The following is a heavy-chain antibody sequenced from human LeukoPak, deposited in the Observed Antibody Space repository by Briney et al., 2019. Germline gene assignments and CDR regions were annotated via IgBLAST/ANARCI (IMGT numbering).Heavy chain of an antibody. Sequence: SETLSLTCAVSGGSFSGYYWSWIRQPPGKGLEWIGEINHSGSTNYNPSLTSRVTISVDTSKNQFSLKLSSVTAADTAVYYCATSPYDILTGLYYYYYGMDVWGQGTTVTVSS. CDR3: ATSPYDILTGLYYYYYGMDV. V-gene: IGHV4-34*01. CDR1: GGSFSGYY. CDR2: INHSGST. D-gene: IGHD3-9*01. J-gene: IGHJ6*02.